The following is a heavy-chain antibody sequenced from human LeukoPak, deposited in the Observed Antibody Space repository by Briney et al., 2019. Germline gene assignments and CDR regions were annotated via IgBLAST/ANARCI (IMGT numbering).Heavy chain of an antibody. D-gene: IGHD3-10*01. CDR1: GGTFSSYA. Sequence: ASVKVSCKASGGTFSSYAISWVRQAPGQGLEWMGGIIPIFGTANYAQKFQGRVTITADKSTSTAYMELSSLRSEDTAVYYCARDLRTIRGVPFYFDYWGQGTLVTVSS. V-gene: IGHV1-69*06. CDR3: ARDLRTIRGVPFYFDY. CDR2: IIPIFGTA. J-gene: IGHJ4*02.